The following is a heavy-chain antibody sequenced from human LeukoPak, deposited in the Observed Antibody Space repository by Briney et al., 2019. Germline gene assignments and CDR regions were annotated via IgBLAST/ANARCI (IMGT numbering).Heavy chain of an antibody. Sequence: PGGSLRLSSAASAPTFSDYYMSWIRQAPGKGLEWVSYISSSGSTIYYADSVKGRFTISRDNAKNSLYLQMNSLRAEDTAVYYCARAPHFDWLLSVYFYMDVWGKGTTVTVPS. D-gene: IGHD3-9*01. CDR2: ISSSGSTI. CDR3: ARAPHFDWLLSVYFYMDV. CDR1: APTFSDYY. V-gene: IGHV3-11*04. J-gene: IGHJ6*03.